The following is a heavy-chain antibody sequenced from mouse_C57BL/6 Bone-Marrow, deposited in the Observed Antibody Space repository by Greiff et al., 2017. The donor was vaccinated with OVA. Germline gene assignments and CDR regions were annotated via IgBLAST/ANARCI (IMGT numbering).Heavy chain of an antibody. J-gene: IGHJ3*01. Sequence: QVQLQQPGAELVMPGASVKLSCKASGYTFTSYWMHWVKQRPGRGLEWIGEIDPSDSYTNYNQKFKGKSTLTVDKSSSTAYMQLSSLTSEDSAVYYCAREDGYYGFAYWGQGTLVTVSA. CDR3: AREDGYYGFAY. V-gene: IGHV1-69*01. CDR1: GYTFTSYW. D-gene: IGHD2-3*01. CDR2: IDPSDSYT.